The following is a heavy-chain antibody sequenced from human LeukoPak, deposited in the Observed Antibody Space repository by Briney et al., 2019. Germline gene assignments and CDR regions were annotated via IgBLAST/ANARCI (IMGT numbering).Heavy chain of an antibody. D-gene: IGHD7-27*01. V-gene: IGHV4-59*01. CDR1: GGSISSYY. CDR2: IYYSGST. CDR3: ARGPNNLGYYYYGMDV. J-gene: IGHJ6*02. Sequence: PSETLSLTCTVSGGSISSYYWSWIRQPPGKGLKWIGYIYYSGSTNYNPSLKSRVTISVDTSKNQFSLELSSVTAADTAVYYCARGPNNLGYYYYGMDVWGQGTTVTVSS.